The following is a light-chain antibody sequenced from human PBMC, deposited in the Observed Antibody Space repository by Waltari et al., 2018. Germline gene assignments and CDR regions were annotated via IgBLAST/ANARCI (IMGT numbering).Light chain of an antibody. Sequence: QSALTQPASVSGSPGQSITISCPGTSSAVGGYNYVSWYQQHPGKAPKLMISDVSKRPSVFSNLFSGSKSGNTASLTISGLQAEDEADYYCCSYAGSTLYVFGTGTKVTVL. CDR2: DVS. CDR1: SSAVGGYNY. J-gene: IGLJ1*01. CDR3: CSYAGSTLYV. V-gene: IGLV2-23*02.